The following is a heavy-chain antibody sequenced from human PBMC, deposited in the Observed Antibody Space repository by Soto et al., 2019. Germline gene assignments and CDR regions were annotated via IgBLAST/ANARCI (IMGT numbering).Heavy chain of an antibody. J-gene: IGHJ3*02. CDR3: ARVWGGAFDI. V-gene: IGHV4-59*01. CDR1: GGSISSYY. Sequence: QVQLQESGPGLVKPSETLSLTCTVSGGSISSYYWSWIRQPPGKGLEWIGYIYYSGSTNYNPSLKSRVTISVDASKNQFCLQLSSVTAADTAVYYCARVWGGAFDIWGQGTMVTVSS. CDR2: IYYSGST. D-gene: IGHD3-10*01.